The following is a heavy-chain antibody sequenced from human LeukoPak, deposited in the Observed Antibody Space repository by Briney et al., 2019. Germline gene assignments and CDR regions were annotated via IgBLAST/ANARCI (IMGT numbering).Heavy chain of an antibody. CDR2: ISTHSGDT. CDR1: GYPFTRFA. J-gene: IGHJ6*02. CDR3: ARNLGEEHNLYYGLDV. Sequence: ASVKVSCKASGYPFTRFAINWVRQAPGQGLEWMGWISTHSGDTKYAETLRGRLTMTTDTSTNTAHMELRGLRSDDTAVYYCARNLGEEHNLYYGLDVWGQGTTVVVSS. V-gene: IGHV1-18*01. D-gene: IGHD3-16*01.